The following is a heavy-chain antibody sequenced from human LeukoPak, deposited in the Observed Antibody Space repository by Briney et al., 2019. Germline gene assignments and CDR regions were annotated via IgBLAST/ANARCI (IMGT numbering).Heavy chain of an antibody. Sequence: PGGSLRLSCAASGFTFSSYGMHWVRQAPGKGLEWVAVISYDGSNKYYADSVKGRFTISRDNSKNTLYLQMNSLRAEDTAVYYCARAAIAAAKGGSFDIWGQGTMVTVSS. CDR2: ISYDGSNK. CDR3: ARAAIAAAKGGSFDI. CDR1: GFTFSSYG. D-gene: IGHD6-13*01. V-gene: IGHV3-30*03. J-gene: IGHJ3*02.